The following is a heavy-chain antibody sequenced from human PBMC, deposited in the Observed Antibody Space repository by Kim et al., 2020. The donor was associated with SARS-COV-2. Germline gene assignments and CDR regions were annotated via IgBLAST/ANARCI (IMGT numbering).Heavy chain of an antibody. V-gene: IGHV4-39*01. J-gene: IGHJ4*02. Sequence: LKRRVTISVDTSKNQFSLKLSSVTAADTAVYYCARHVGRRFIAAAPYYLDYWGQGTLVTVSS. CDR3: ARHVGRRFIAAAPYYLDY. D-gene: IGHD6-13*01.